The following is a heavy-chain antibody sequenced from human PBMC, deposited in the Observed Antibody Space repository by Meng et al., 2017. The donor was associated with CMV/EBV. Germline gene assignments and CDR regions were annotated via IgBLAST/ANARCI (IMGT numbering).Heavy chain of an antibody. CDR2: IRYDGSNK. Sequence: GESLKISCAASGFTFSSYGMHWVRQAPGKGLEWVAFIRYDGSNKYYADSVKGRFTISRDNSKNTLYLQMNSLRAEDTAVYYCAKRGGYCSSNSCQYYYGMDVWGQGTTVTVSS. D-gene: IGHD2-2*01. CDR1: GFTFSSYG. J-gene: IGHJ6*02. V-gene: IGHV3-30*02. CDR3: AKRGGYCSSNSCQYYYGMDV.